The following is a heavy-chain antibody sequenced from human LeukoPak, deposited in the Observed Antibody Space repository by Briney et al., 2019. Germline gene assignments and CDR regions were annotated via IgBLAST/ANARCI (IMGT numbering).Heavy chain of an antibody. Sequence: ASVTVSCKASGYIFSDYYMHWVRQAPGQGLEWMGWINPDSGGTNYAQKFQGRVTMTRDTSISTANMELSRLKSDDTAVYYCARVPSIAVDPAFDIWGQGTMVTVSS. V-gene: IGHV1-2*02. J-gene: IGHJ3*02. CDR2: INPDSGGT. D-gene: IGHD6-19*01. CDR3: ARVPSIAVDPAFDI. CDR1: GYIFSDYY.